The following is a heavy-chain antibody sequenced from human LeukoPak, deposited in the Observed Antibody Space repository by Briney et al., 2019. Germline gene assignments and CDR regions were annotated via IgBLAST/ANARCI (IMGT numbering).Heavy chain of an antibody. V-gene: IGHV3-30*02. Sequence: GGSLRLSCAASGFTFSSYGMHWVRQAPGKGLEWVAFIRYDGSNKYYADSVKGRFTISRDNSKNTLYLQMNSLRAEDTAVYYCAKDHRIAVAGTGAYWGQGTLVTVSS. J-gene: IGHJ4*02. D-gene: IGHD6-19*01. CDR1: GFTFSSYG. CDR3: AKDHRIAVAGTGAY. CDR2: IRYDGSNK.